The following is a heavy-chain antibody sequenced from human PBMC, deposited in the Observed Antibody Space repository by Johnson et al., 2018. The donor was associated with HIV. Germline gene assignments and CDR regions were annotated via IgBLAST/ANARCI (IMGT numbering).Heavy chain of an antibody. CDR2: IYSGGST. D-gene: IGHD6-13*01. V-gene: IGHV3-66*01. CDR1: GFTVSSNY. CDR3: ALSGGAAAYDAFYI. J-gene: IGHJ3*02. Sequence: EVQLVESGGGLVQPGGSLRLSCAASGFTVSSNYMSWVRQAPGKGLEWVSVIYSGGSTYYADSVKGRFTISRDNSKNTLYLQMNRLRAEDTAVYYCALSGGAAAYDAFYIWGQGTMVTVSS.